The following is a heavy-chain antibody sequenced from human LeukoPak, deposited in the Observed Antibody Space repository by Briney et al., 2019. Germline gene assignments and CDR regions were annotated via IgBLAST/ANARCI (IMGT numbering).Heavy chain of an antibody. J-gene: IGHJ5*02. CDR2: ISAYNGNT. CDR1: GYTFTSYG. CDR3: ARAWLGLTGDGYTADNWFDP. D-gene: IGHD5-24*01. V-gene: IGHV1-18*01. Sequence: ASVTVSCKASGYTFTSYGISWVRQAPGQGLEWMGWISAYNGNTNYAQKLQGRVTMTTDTSTSTAYMELRSLRSDDTAGYYCARAWLGLTGDGYTADNWFDPWGQGTLVTVSS.